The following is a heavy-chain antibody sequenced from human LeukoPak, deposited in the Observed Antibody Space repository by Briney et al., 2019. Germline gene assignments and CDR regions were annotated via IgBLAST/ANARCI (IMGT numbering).Heavy chain of an antibody. CDR3: ARLMIDYGDQGYFDY. Sequence: GESLKISCKGSGYSFTSYWIGWVRQMPGKGLEWMGIIYPGDSDTRYSPSFQGQVTISADQSISTAYLQWSSPKASDTAMYYCARLMIDYGDQGYFDYWGQGTLVTVSS. CDR1: GYSFTSYW. J-gene: IGHJ4*02. CDR2: IYPGDSDT. V-gene: IGHV5-51*01. D-gene: IGHD4-17*01.